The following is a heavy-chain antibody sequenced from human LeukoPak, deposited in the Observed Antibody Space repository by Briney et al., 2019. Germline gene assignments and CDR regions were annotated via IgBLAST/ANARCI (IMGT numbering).Heavy chain of an antibody. Sequence: GGSLRLSCAASGFTFSSYAMSWVRQAPGKGLEWVSAISGSGGSTYYADSVKGRFTISRDNSKNTLYLQMNSLRDEDTAIYYCAKDRQWLVVFDYWGQGTLVTVSS. J-gene: IGHJ4*02. V-gene: IGHV3-23*01. D-gene: IGHD6-19*01. CDR2: ISGSGGST. CDR3: AKDRQWLVVFDY. CDR1: GFTFSSYA.